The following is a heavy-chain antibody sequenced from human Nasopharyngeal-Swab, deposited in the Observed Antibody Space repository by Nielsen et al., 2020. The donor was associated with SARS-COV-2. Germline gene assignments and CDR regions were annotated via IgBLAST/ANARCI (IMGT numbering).Heavy chain of an antibody. J-gene: IGHJ1*01. CDR1: GFTFSSYA. CDR2: ISYDGGNK. CDR3: ARGYSGSYYEYFQH. Sequence: GGSLRLSCAASGFTFSSYAMNWVRQAPGKGLEWAAVISYDGGNKYYADSVKGRFTISRDNSKNTLYLQMNSLRAEDTAVYYCARGYSGSYYEYFQHWGQGTLVTVSS. D-gene: IGHD1-26*01. V-gene: IGHV3-30*04.